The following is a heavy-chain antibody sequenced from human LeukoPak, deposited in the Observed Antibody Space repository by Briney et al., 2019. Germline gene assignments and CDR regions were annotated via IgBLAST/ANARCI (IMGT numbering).Heavy chain of an antibody. Sequence: RSGGSLRLSCGASGFTVSNNYMDWVRQAPGKGLEWVSVIYSDGSTYYTDSVKGRFIISRDNSKNTLYLQMSSLRAEDTGVYYCARELRGFDPWGQGTLVTVSS. V-gene: IGHV3-66*01. CDR2: IYSDGST. D-gene: IGHD3-10*01. J-gene: IGHJ5*02. CDR3: ARELRGFDP. CDR1: GFTVSNNY.